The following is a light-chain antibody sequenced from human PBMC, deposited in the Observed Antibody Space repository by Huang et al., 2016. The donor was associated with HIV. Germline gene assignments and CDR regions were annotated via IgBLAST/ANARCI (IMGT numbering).Light chain of an antibody. CDR1: QSISSN. Sequence: DIQMTQSPSSLSASVGDRVTTTCRASQSISSNLNWYQQRPGKAPKLLIYAASSLQSGVPSRFSGGGSGTDFTLIISSLQPEDFATYYCQQSYSTPWVTFGPGTKVDIK. V-gene: IGKV1-39*01. J-gene: IGKJ3*01. CDR2: AAS. CDR3: QQSYSTPWVT.